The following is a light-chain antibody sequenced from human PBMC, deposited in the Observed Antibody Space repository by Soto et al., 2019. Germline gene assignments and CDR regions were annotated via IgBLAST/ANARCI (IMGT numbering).Light chain of an antibody. V-gene: IGKV1-9*01. CDR1: QGISSY. Sequence: DIQLAQSPSFLSASVGDRVTITCRASQGISSYLAWYQQKPGKAPKLLIYAASTLQSGVPSRFSGSGSGTEFTLKISSLQPEDFATYYCQQLNSHPLTFGGGTKVELK. CDR2: AAS. J-gene: IGKJ4*01. CDR3: QQLNSHPLT.